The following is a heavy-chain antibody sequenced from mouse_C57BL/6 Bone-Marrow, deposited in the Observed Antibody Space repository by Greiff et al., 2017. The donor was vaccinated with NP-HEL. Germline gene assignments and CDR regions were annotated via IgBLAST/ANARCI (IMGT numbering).Heavy chain of an antibody. D-gene: IGHD1-1*01. CDR2: IHPNSGST. CDR3: APLYYYGSSPFAY. J-gene: IGHJ3*01. CDR1: GYTFTSYW. Sequence: VQLQQPGAELVKPGASVKLSCKASGYTFTSYWMHWVKRRPGQGLEWIGMIHPNSGSTNYNEKFKSKATLTVDKSSSTAYMQLSSLTSEDSAVYYCAPLYYYGSSPFAYWGQGTLVTVSA. V-gene: IGHV1-64*01.